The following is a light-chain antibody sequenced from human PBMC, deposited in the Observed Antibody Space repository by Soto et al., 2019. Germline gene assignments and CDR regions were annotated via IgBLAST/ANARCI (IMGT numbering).Light chain of an antibody. CDR2: EVT. Sequence: QSVLTQPASVSGSPGQSITISCTGTSGDIGSYTYVSWYQQYPGKAPKLLISEVTNRPSGVSNRFSGSKSGNTASLTISGLQAEDEAHYYCSSYTTNSPPVVFGGGTTVTVL. CDR3: SSYTTNSPPVV. CDR1: SGDIGSYTY. J-gene: IGLJ2*01. V-gene: IGLV2-14*01.